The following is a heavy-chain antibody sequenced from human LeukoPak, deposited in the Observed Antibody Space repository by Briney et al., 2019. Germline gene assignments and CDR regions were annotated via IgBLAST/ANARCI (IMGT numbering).Heavy chain of an antibody. D-gene: IGHD2-2*01. J-gene: IGHJ4*02. Sequence: SETLSLTCTVSGGSISSGSYYWSWIRQPAGKGLEWIGRIYTSGSTNYNPSLKSRVTISVDTSKNQFSLKLSSVTAADTAVYYCVRHSGQLLKRPFDYWGQGTLVTVSS. CDR2: IYTSGST. CDR3: VRHSGQLLKRPFDY. V-gene: IGHV4-61*02. CDR1: GGSISSGSYY.